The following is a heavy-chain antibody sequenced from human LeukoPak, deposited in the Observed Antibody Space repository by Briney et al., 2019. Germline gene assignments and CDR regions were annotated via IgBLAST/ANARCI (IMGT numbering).Heavy chain of an antibody. D-gene: IGHD1-26*01. V-gene: IGHV1-46*01. Sequence: ASVKVSCKASGYTFTSYDINWVRQAPGQGLDWMGIINPSGGSTSYAQKFQGRVTMTRDTSTSTVYMELSSLRSEDTAVYYCARDLVGATGYFDYWGQGTLVTVSS. CDR3: ARDLVGATGYFDY. J-gene: IGHJ4*02. CDR2: INPSGGST. CDR1: GYTFTSYD.